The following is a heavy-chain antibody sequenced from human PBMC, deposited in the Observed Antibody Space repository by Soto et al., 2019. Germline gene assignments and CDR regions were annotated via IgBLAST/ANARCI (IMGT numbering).Heavy chain of an antibody. CDR3: ARSGSGSYYRSGFDY. Sequence: ASVKVSCKASGYTFTSYAMHWVRQAPRQRLEWMGWINAGNGNTKYSQKFQGRVTITRDTSASTAYMELSSLRSEDTAVYYCARSGSGSYYRSGFDYWGQGTLVTVSS. J-gene: IGHJ4*02. CDR1: GYTFTSYA. CDR2: INAGNGNT. D-gene: IGHD1-26*01. V-gene: IGHV1-3*01.